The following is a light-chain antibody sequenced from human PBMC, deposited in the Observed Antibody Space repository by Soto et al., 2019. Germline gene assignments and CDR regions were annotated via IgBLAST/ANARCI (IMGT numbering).Light chain of an antibody. J-gene: IGKJ2*02. Sequence: EIVLTQSPATLSLSPGERATLSCRASQSVSSYLAWYQQKTGQAPRLLIYDASNRATGIPARFSGSGSGTDXXXXXXXXXXXXXXXYYCQQRSNWPRGTFGQGTKLEIK. CDR2: DAS. CDR3: QQRSNWPRGT. CDR1: QSVSSY. V-gene: IGKV3-11*01.